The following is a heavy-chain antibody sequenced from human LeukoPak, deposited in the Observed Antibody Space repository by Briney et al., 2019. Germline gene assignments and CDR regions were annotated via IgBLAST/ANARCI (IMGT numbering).Heavy chain of an antibody. CDR3: ARDGGLVIIGYYYGMDV. Sequence: GASAKVSCKASGYTFTSYGISWVRQAPGQGLEWMGWISAYNGNTNYAQKLQGRVTMTTDTSTSTAYMELRSLRSDDTAVYYCARDGGLVIIGYYYGMDVWGQGTTVTVSS. J-gene: IGHJ6*02. CDR1: GYTFTSYG. CDR2: ISAYNGNT. V-gene: IGHV1-18*01. D-gene: IGHD3/OR15-3a*01.